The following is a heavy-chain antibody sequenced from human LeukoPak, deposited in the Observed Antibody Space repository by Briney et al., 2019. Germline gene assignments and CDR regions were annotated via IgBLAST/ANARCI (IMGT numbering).Heavy chain of an antibody. V-gene: IGHV3-74*01. Sequence: GGSLRLSCAASGFTFSSYWMHWVRQAPGKGLVWVSRINTDGSITDYADSVKGRFTISRDNAKNTLYLQVNSLRAEDTAIYYCVRPDIVTVPLGCWGQGTPVTVSS. J-gene: IGHJ4*02. CDR2: INTDGSIT. CDR3: VRPDIVTVPLGC. D-gene: IGHD2-2*01. CDR1: GFTFSSYW.